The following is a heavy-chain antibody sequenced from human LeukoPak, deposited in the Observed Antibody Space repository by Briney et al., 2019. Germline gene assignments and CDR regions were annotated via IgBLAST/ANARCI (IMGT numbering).Heavy chain of an antibody. V-gene: IGHV3-30-3*01. D-gene: IGHD6-6*01. CDR2: ISYDGSNK. J-gene: IGHJ4*02. CDR1: GFTFSSYA. Sequence: GGSLRLSCAASGFTFSSYAMHWVRQAPGKGLEWVAVISYDGSNKYYADSVKGRFTISRDNSRNTLYLQMNSLRAEDTAVYYCARGPDRFAIAARSNDYWGQGTLVTVSS. CDR3: ARGPDRFAIAARSNDY.